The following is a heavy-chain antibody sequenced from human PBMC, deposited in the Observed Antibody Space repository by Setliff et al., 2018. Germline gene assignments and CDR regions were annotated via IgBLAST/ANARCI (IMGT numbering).Heavy chain of an antibody. D-gene: IGHD3-3*01. V-gene: IGHV4-38-2*01. Sequence: SETLSLTCAVSGYSISSGYYWGWIRQPPGKGLEWIGSIYHGGSTYYNPSLKSRVTISVDTSKNQFSLKLSSVTAADTATYYCARAGPTVTFFRVLVISWWDPWGQGSLVTVSS. CDR1: GYSISSGYY. J-gene: IGHJ5*02. CDR2: IYHGGST. CDR3: ARAGPTVTFFRVLVISWWDP.